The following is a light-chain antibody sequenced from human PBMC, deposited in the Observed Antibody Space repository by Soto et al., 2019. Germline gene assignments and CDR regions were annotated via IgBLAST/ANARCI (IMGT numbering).Light chain of an antibody. J-gene: IGKJ4*01. V-gene: IGKV1-5*01. CDR2: DAS. CDR1: QSISSW. Sequence: DIQMTQSPSTLSASVGDRVTITCRASQSISSWLAWYQQKPGKATKLLIYDASSLESGVPSRFSGSGSGTEFTLTICSLQPDDFATYYCQQYNSYSSLTFGGGSKVEIK. CDR3: QQYNSYSSLT.